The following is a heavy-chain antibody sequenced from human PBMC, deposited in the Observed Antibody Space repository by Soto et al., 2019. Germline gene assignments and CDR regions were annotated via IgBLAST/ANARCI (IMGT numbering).Heavy chain of an antibody. CDR2: IYSGGST. J-gene: IGHJ5*02. D-gene: IGHD3-22*01. Sequence: GGSLRLSCAASGFTVSSNYMSWVRQAPGKGLEWVSVIYSGGSTYYADSVKGRFTISRDNSKNTLYLQMNSLRAEDTAVYYCARSPPYYYDSSGPLGPWGQGTLVTVSS. CDR3: ARSPPYYYDSSGPLGP. V-gene: IGHV3-66*01. CDR1: GFTVSSNY.